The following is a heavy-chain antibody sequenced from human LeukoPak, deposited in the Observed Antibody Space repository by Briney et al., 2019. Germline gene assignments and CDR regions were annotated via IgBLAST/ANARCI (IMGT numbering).Heavy chain of an antibody. V-gene: IGHV3-21*01. D-gene: IGHD6-6*01. CDR2: ISSSSSYI. Sequence: SAGSLRLSCAASGCTFSSYSKNWVRQAPGRGRPWVSSISSSSSYIYYADSVKGRFTISRDNGKNSLYLQMNSLRAEDTAVYYCATIRQLEQADYWGQGTLVTVSS. J-gene: IGHJ4*02. CDR1: GCTFSSYS. CDR3: ATIRQLEQADY.